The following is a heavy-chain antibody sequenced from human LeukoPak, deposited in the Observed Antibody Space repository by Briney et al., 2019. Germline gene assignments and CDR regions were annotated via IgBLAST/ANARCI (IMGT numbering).Heavy chain of an antibody. D-gene: IGHD4-17*01. J-gene: IGHJ5*02. CDR3: ARFYGASRAVNWFDP. CDR1: GGSFSGYY. Sequence: SETLSLTCAVYGGSFSGYYWSWIRQPPGKGVEWIGEINHSGSTNYNPSLKSRVTISVDKSKNQFSLKLSSVTAADTAVYYCARFYGASRAVNWFDPWGQGTLVTVSS. V-gene: IGHV4-34*01. CDR2: INHSGST.